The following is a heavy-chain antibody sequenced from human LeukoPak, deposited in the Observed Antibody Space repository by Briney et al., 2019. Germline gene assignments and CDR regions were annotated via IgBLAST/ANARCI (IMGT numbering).Heavy chain of an antibody. Sequence: GGSLRLSCAASGFIFTNYWMSWVSQAPGKGLEWVATIKEDGSDKHYVDSARGRFTISRDNAKNSLYLQMNALRADDTAVYYCATWGSIFGVTFFDFWGQGTLVTVSS. CDR1: GFIFTNYW. CDR2: IKEDGSDK. J-gene: IGHJ4*02. V-gene: IGHV3-7*01. CDR3: ATWGSIFGVTFFDF. D-gene: IGHD3-3*01.